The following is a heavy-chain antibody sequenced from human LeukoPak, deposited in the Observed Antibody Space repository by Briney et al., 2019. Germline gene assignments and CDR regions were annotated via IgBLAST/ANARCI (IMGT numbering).Heavy chain of an antibody. Sequence: SETLSLTCAVSGYSISSGYYWGWIRQPPGKGLEWIGSIYHSGSTYYNPSLKSRVTISVDTSKNQFSLKLSSVTAADTAVYYCARDGLASSSLFSWFDPWRQGTLVTVSA. CDR1: GYSISSGYY. V-gene: IGHV4-38-2*02. J-gene: IGHJ5*02. D-gene: IGHD6-6*01. CDR2: IYHSGST. CDR3: ARDGLASSSLFSWFDP.